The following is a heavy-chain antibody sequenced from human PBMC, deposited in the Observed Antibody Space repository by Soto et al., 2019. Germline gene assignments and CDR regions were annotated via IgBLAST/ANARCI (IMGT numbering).Heavy chain of an antibody. CDR1: GFSFSSHS. Sequence: EVHLVESGGGLVKPGGSQRLSCAASGFSFSSHSMNWVRQAPGKGLEWVSSISSTSTYIFYANSVKGRFTISRDNAKNSLYLEMNNLRAEDTAVYYCAGGGQLDPWGPGTLVTVSS. J-gene: IGHJ5*02. CDR2: ISSTSTYI. D-gene: IGHD3-16*01. CDR3: AGGGQLDP. V-gene: IGHV3-21*01.